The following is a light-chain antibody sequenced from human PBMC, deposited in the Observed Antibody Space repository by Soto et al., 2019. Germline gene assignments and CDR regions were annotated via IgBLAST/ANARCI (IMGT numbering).Light chain of an antibody. CDR3: QQSYSTPQRT. J-gene: IGKJ1*01. V-gene: IGKV1-12*01. CDR1: QAISNW. CDR2: AAS. Sequence: DIQLTHSPSSVSASVVDRVTITFLASQAISNWLAWYQQKPGKAPKLLSYAASSLQSGVPSRCSGSGSGTDFTLTISRLQPEDFANYYCQQSYSTPQRTFGQGTKVDIK.